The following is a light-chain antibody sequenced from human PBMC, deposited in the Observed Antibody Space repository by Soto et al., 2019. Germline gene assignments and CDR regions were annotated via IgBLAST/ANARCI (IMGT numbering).Light chain of an antibody. V-gene: IGKV3-20*01. CDR2: GAS. CDR3: QQYGSSPRT. CDR1: QSVSSSY. Sequence: EIVLTQSPGTLSLSPGERATLSCRASQSVSSSYLAWYQQKPGQAPRLLIYGASSRATGIPDRFSGSGSGTDLTLTISRLEPEDFAVYYCQQYGSSPRTFGQGTKGDIK. J-gene: IGKJ1*01.